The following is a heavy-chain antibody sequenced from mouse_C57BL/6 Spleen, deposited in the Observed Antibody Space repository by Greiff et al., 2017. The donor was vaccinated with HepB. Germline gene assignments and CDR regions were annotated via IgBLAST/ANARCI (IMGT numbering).Heavy chain of an antibody. J-gene: IGHJ2*01. CDR2: IYPGSGST. Sequence: QVQLQQPGAELVRPGSSVKMSCKASGYTFTSYWITWVKQRPGQGLEWIGDIYPGSGSTNYNEKFKSKATLTVDTSSSTAYMQLSSLTSEDSAVYYCARQMDYGSSFFDYWGQGTTLTVSS. D-gene: IGHD1-1*01. CDR3: ARQMDYGSSFFDY. V-gene: IGHV1-55*01. CDR1: GYTFTSYW.